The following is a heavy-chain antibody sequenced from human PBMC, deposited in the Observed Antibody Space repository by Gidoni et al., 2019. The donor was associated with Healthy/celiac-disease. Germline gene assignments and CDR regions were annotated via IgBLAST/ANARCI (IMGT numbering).Heavy chain of an antibody. Sequence: EVQLVQSGAEVKKPGESLKISCKGSGYSFTSYWIGWVRQMPGKGLEWMGIIYPGDSDTRYSPSFQGQVTISADKSISTAYLQWSSLKASDTAMYYCARGGVVQGGHYYYYGMDVWGQGTTVTVSS. CDR1: GYSFTSYW. J-gene: IGHJ6*02. V-gene: IGHV5-51*01. CDR2: IYPGDSDT. CDR3: ARGGVVQGGHYYYYGMDV. D-gene: IGHD3-10*01.